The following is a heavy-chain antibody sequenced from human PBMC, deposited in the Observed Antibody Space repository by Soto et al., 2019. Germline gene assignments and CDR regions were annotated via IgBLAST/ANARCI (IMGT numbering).Heavy chain of an antibody. CDR1: GFTFSSYA. CDR3: AKVGKQGVLRVYAYGMDV. J-gene: IGHJ6*02. Sequence: EVQLLESGGDLVQPGGSLRLSCAASGFTFSSYAMSWVRQAPGKGLEWVSSINTSGGGTYYADSVKGRFTISRDNSKNTLYLQMNSLRAEDTAVYYCAKVGKQGVLRVYAYGMDVWGQGSTVAVSS. V-gene: IGHV3-23*01. D-gene: IGHD2-8*01. CDR2: INTSGGGT.